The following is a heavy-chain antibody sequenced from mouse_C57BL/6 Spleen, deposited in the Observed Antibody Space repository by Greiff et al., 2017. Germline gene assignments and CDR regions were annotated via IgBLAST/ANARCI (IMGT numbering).Heavy chain of an antibody. CDR3: ARREDSVADYFDY. Sequence: EVQLQQSGPVLVKPGASVKMSCKASGYTFTDYYMNWVKQSHGKSLEWIGVINPYNGGTSYNQKFKGKATLTVDKSSSTAYMELNSLTSEDSAVYYCARREDSVADYFDYWGQGTTLTVSS. V-gene: IGHV1-19*01. J-gene: IGHJ2*01. CDR1: GYTFTDYY. D-gene: IGHD1-1*01. CDR2: INPYNGGT.